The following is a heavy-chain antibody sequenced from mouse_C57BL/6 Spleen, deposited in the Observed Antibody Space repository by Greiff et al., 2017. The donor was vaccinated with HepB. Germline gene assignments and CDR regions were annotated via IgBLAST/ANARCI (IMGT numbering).Heavy chain of an antibody. D-gene: IGHD2-2*01. J-gene: IGHJ3*01. Sequence: EVQLQQSGPELVKPGASVKISCKASGYSFTGYYMNWVKQSPEKSLEWIGEINPSTGGTTYNQKFKAKATLTVDKSSSTAYMQLKSLTSEDSAVYYCARLGGYDGRFAYWGQGTLVTVSA. CDR1: GYSFTGYY. CDR3: ARLGGYDGRFAY. V-gene: IGHV1-42*01. CDR2: INPSTGGT.